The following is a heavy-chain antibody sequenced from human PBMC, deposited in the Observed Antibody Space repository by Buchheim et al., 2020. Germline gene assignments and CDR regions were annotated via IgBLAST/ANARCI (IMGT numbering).Heavy chain of an antibody. D-gene: IGHD3-16*01. CDR2: ISSTSSTI. J-gene: IGHJ4*02. Sequence: EVQLEESGGGLVQPGRSLRLSCAASGFTFSLWNMSWVRQAPGKGLEWVAYISSTSSTIYYADSVRGRFTISRDNAKNSLYLQMNSLRAEDTAVYYCARENDLFDYWGLGTL. CDR3: ARENDLFDY. V-gene: IGHV3-48*01. CDR1: GFTFSLWN.